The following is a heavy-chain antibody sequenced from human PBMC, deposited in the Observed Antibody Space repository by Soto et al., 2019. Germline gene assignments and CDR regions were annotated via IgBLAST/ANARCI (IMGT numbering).Heavy chain of an antibody. V-gene: IGHV3-23*01. J-gene: IGHJ4*02. CDR1: GFTFSNYG. CDR2: ISRSGGDT. CDR3: ARASYYHGSGNYFAFDY. D-gene: IGHD3-10*01. Sequence: EVQLLESGGGLVQPGGSLRLSCAASGFTFSNYGMSWVRQAPGKGLEWVSSISRSGGDTYYADSVKGRFTISRDNSKNTLYLHMNSLTADDTALYYCARASYYHGSGNYFAFDYWGQGTLVTVSS.